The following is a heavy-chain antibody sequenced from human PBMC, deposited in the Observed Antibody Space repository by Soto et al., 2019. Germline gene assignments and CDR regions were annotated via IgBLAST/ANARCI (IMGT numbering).Heavy chain of an antibody. V-gene: IGHV1-18*04. CDR1: GYTFTSYG. Sequence: ASVKVSCTASGYTFTSYGISWVRQAPGQGLEWMGWISAYNGNTTYAQKLQGRVTMTTDTSTSTAYMELRSLRSDDTAVYYCARPDVVVPAAGPFDYWGQGTLVTVSS. D-gene: IGHD2-2*01. CDR2: ISAYNGNT. J-gene: IGHJ4*02. CDR3: ARPDVVVPAAGPFDY.